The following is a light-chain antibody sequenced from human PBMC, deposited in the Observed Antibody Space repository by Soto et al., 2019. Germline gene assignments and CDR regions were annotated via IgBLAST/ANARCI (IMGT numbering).Light chain of an antibody. CDR1: SSDVGGYDY. CDR2: EVT. Sequence: QSVLTQPPSASGSPGQSVTISCTGTSSDVGGYDYVSWYQHHPGKAPKLMIYEVTKRPSGVPDRFSGSKSGSTASLTVSGLQAEDEADYYCSSYAGSNIGVFGTGTKVTVL. V-gene: IGLV2-8*01. J-gene: IGLJ1*01. CDR3: SSYAGSNIGV.